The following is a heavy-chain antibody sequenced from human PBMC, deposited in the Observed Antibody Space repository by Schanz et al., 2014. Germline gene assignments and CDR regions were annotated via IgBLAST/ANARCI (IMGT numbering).Heavy chain of an antibody. CDR2: INQDGSEK. D-gene: IGHD2-8*01. Sequence: DLVESGGGVVQPGRSLTLSCAASGFTFSSYCINWVRQAPGKGLEWVANINQDGSEKYYVDSVKGRFTISRDNAKNSLYLQINSLRAEDTAVYYCASGGYCTNGVCNGGRNWFDPWGQGTLVTVSS. J-gene: IGHJ5*02. CDR1: GFTFSSYC. CDR3: ASGGYCTNGVCNGGRNWFDP. V-gene: IGHV3-7*01.